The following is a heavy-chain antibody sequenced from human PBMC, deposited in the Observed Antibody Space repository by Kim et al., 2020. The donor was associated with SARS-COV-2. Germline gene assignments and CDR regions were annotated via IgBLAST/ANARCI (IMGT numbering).Heavy chain of an antibody. D-gene: IGHD3-22*01. CDR1: GGSISSYY. V-gene: IGHV4-59*01. CDR3: ARVYYYDSSGFTSPRGAFDI. Sequence: SETLSLTCTVSGGSISSYYWSWIRQPPGKGLEWIGYIYYSGSTNYNPSLKSRVTISVDTSKNQFSLKLSSVTAADTAVYYCARVYYYDSSGFTSPRGAFDIWGQGTMVTVSS. J-gene: IGHJ3*02. CDR2: IYYSGST.